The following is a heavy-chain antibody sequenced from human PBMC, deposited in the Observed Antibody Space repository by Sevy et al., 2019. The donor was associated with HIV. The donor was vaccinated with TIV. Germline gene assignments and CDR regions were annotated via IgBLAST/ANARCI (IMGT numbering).Heavy chain of an antibody. J-gene: IGHJ5*02. CDR3: ARDQGGP. Sequence: GGSLRLSCAASGFTLSSYAMHWVRQAPGKGLEWVAVISYDGNNQYFADSVKGRFSISRDTSKNTLFLQMNSLRTEDTAVYYWARDQGGPWGQGTLVTVSS. CDR2: ISYDGNNQ. CDR1: GFTLSSYA. D-gene: IGHD3-16*01. V-gene: IGHV3-30-3*01.